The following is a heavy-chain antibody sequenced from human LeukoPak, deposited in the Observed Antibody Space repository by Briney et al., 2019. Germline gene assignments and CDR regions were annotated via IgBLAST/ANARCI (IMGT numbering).Heavy chain of an antibody. CDR3: ARGVGATDYFDY. V-gene: IGHV1-2*02. CDR2: INPNSGGT. J-gene: IGHJ4*02. CDR1: GYTFTSYD. D-gene: IGHD1-26*01. Sequence: ASVKVSCKASGYTFTSYDINWVRQAPGQGLEWMGWINPNSGGTNYAQKFQGRVTMTRDTSISTAYMELSRLRSDDTAVYYCARGVGATDYFDYWGQGTLVTVSS.